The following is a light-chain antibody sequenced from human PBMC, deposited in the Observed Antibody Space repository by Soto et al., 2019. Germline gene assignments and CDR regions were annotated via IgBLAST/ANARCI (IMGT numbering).Light chain of an antibody. V-gene: IGLV2-14*01. CDR1: SSDVGAYNY. J-gene: IGLJ2*01. Sequence: QSALTQPASVSGSPGQSITISCTGTSSDVGAYNYVSWDQHHPGRAPKLIIFEVSHRPSGVSDRFSGSKSGNTASLTISGLQTEDEADYYCTSYTRTRNLLFGGGTKLTVL. CDR3: TSYTRTRNLL. CDR2: EVS.